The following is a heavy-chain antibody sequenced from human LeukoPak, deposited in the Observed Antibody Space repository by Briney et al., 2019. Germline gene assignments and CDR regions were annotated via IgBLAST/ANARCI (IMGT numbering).Heavy chain of an antibody. CDR1: GGPISRSSYY. CDR2: NCYSGST. CDR3: ARRGYCTNGVCYTSAFDI. V-gene: IGHV4-39*01. J-gene: IGHJ3*02. D-gene: IGHD2-8*01. Sequence: ENLSLTCTVSGGPISRSSYYWGWIRQPPGKGLEWIGSNCYSGSTYYNPSLKSRVTISVDTSKNQFCLKLSSVTAAETAVYYWARRGYCTNGVCYTSAFDIWGQGTMVTVSS.